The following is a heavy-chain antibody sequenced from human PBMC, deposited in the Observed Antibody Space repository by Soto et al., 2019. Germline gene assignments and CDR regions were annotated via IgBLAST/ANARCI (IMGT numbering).Heavy chain of an antibody. Sequence: VQLVQSGAEVKKPGSSGKVSCTSSGGTFSSYAYSWVRQAPGQGLEWMGGIIPVFGTATYAQNFQGRLTITADESTRTAYMELSSLRSEDTAVYYCARSHSVLGYCYYGMDVW. V-gene: IGHV1-69*01. CDR3: ARSHSVLGYCYYGMDV. CDR1: GGTFSSYA. D-gene: IGHD4-4*01. CDR2: IIPVFGTA. J-gene: IGHJ6*01.